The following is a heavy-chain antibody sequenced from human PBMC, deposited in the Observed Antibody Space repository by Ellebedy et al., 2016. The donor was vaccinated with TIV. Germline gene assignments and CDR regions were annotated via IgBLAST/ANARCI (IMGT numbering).Heavy chain of an antibody. V-gene: IGHV4-59*08. J-gene: IGHJ5*02. D-gene: IGHD2-2*01. CDR3: ATYQPGRFDP. Sequence: MPSETLSLTCNVSGGSISDYYWGWFRRPPGKPLEWIGFVHYTGTTNFSPSLESRATMSTDVSKNQFSLNLKSVTAADTAVYYCATYQPGRFDPWGQGVLVTVSS. CDR1: GGSISDYY. CDR2: VHYTGTT.